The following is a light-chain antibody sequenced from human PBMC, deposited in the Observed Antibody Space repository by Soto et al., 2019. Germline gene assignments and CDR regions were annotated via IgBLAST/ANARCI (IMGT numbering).Light chain of an antibody. Sequence: DIQMTQSPSSLSASVGDRVTITCRASQSISVYLNWYQLKPGQAPKVLIYTASNLQSGVPSRFSGSGSGTDFTLTISSLQPEDFATYYCQQSYINPRTFGQGTKVEIK. CDR1: QSISVY. J-gene: IGKJ1*01. CDR3: QQSYINPRT. CDR2: TAS. V-gene: IGKV1-39*01.